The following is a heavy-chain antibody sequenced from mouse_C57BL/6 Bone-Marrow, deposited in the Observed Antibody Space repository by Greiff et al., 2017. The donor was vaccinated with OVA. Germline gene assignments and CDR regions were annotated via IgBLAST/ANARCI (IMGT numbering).Heavy chain of an antibody. CDR1: GYTFTDYY. CDR3: AKGDYDERVGYYFDY. CDR2: IYPGSGNT. D-gene: IGHD2-4*01. J-gene: IGHJ2*01. Sequence: VQLQQSGAELVRPGASVKLSCKASGYTFTDYYINWVKQRPGQGLEWIARIYPGSGNTYYNEKFKGKATLTAEKSSSTAYMQLSSLTSEDSAVYFCAKGDYDERVGYYFDYWGQGTTLTVSS. V-gene: IGHV1-76*01.